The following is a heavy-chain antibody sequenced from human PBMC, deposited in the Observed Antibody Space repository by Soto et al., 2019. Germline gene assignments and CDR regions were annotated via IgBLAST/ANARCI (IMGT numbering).Heavy chain of an antibody. Sequence: QLQLQESGPGLVKPSETLSLTCTVSGGSISSSSYYWGWIRQPPGKGLEWIGSIYYSGSTYYNPSLKSRFTISVDTSKNQFSLKLSSVTAADTAVYYCAREDHNDYVDLIRWFDPWGHGTLVTVSS. V-gene: IGHV4-39*02. CDR2: IYYSGST. J-gene: IGHJ5*02. CDR1: GGSISSSSYY. D-gene: IGHD4-17*01. CDR3: AREDHNDYVDLIRWFDP.